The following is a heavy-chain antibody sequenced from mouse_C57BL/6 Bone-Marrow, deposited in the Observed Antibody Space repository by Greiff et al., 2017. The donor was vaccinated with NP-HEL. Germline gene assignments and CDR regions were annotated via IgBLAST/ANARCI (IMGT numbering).Heavy chain of an antibody. Sequence: EVKVVESGPVLVKPGPSVKISCKASGFTFTDYYMHWVKQSHGKSLEWIGLVYPYNGGTSYNQKFKGKATLTVDTSSSTAYMELNSLTSEDSAVYYCASPDYYGGAMDYWGQGTSVTVSS. CDR1: GFTFTDYY. D-gene: IGHD1-1*01. V-gene: IGHV1-36*01. J-gene: IGHJ4*01. CDR3: ASPDYYGGAMDY. CDR2: VYPYNGGT.